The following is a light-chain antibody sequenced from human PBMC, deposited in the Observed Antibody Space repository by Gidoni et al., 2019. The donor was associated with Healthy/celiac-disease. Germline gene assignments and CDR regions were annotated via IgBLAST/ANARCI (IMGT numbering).Light chain of an antibody. J-gene: IGKJ1*01. V-gene: IGKV3-20*01. CDR3: QQYGSSPRT. CDR1: QSVSSSY. Sequence: TVLTQSPGTLSLSPVERATLSCRASQSVSSSYFDWYQQQPGQAPRLLIYGASSRATGIPDRFSGSGSGTDFTLTISRLEPEDFAVYYCQQYGSSPRTFGQGTKVEIK. CDR2: GAS.